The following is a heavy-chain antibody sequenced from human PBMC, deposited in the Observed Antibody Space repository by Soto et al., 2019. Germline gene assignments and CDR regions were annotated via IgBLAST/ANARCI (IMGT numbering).Heavy chain of an antibody. D-gene: IGHD2-2*01. V-gene: IGHV6-1*01. CDR3: ARDPRGCSSTSCFPEAFDI. Sequence: SQTLSLTCAISGDSVSSNSAAWNWIRQSPSRGLEWLGRTYYRSKWYNDYAVSVKSRMTINPDTSKNQFSLQLNSVTPEDTAVYYCARDPRGCSSTSCFPEAFDIWGQGTMVTVS. J-gene: IGHJ3*02. CDR2: TYYRSKWYN. CDR1: GDSVSSNSAA.